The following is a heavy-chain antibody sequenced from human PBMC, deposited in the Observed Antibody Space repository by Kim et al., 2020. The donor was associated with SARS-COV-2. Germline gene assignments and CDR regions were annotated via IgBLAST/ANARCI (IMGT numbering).Heavy chain of an antibody. CDR3: ASRSYNWNYYNY. CDR1: GGSISSYY. D-gene: IGHD1-7*01. J-gene: IGHJ4*02. CDR2: IYYSGST. Sequence: SETLSLTCTVSGGSISSYYWSWIRQPPGKGLEWIGYIYYSGSTNYNPSLKSRVTISVDTSKNQLSLKLSSVTAADTAVYYCASRSYNWNYYNYWGQGTLVTVSS. V-gene: IGHV4-59*08.